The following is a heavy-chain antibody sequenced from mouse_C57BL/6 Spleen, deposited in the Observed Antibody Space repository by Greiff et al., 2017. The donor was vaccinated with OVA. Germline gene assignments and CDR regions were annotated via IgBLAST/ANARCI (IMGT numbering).Heavy chain of an antibody. CDR3: ARGDGSSSWFAY. V-gene: IGHV5-17*01. CDR2: ISSGSSII. Sequence: EVHLVESGGGLVKPGGSLKLSCAASGFTFSDYGMHWVRQAPEKGLEWVAYISSGSSIIYYEDTVKGRFTISRDNAKNTLFLQMTSLRSEDTAMYYCARGDGSSSWFAYWGQGTLVTVSA. J-gene: IGHJ3*01. D-gene: IGHD1-1*01. CDR1: GFTFSDYG.